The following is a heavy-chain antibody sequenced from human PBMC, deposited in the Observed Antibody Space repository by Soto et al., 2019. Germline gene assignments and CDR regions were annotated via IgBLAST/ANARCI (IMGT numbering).Heavy chain of an antibody. D-gene: IGHD1-26*01. Sequence: QVQLVQSGTEVRKPGSSVKVSCKAPGGSFSTYAISWVRQAPGQGLEWMGGIIPIFDKPDYGQKFQGRLTITADESTTTAYMELSNLRSEDTAMYYCARAKDRAELGGNYYYIRDVWGQGTTVAVSS. J-gene: IGHJ6*02. CDR2: IIPIFDKP. CDR3: ARAKDRAELGGNYYYIRDV. CDR1: GGSFSTYA. V-gene: IGHV1-69*12.